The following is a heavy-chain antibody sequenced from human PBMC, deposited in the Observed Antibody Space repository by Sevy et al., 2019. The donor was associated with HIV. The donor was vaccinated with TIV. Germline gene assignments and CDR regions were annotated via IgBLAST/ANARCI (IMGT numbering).Heavy chain of an antibody. J-gene: IGHJ5*02. V-gene: IGHV4-39*01. Sequence: SETLSLTCTVSGVSISGGAYYWGWIRQPPGKGLEWIGSISYTGSTYYNPSLKGRVTISVETSKNQFSLNLTAVTAADTAVYYCARRGDNNWFDPWGQGTLVTVSS. CDR3: ARRGDNNWFDP. D-gene: IGHD2-15*01. CDR2: ISYTGST. CDR1: GVSISGGAYY.